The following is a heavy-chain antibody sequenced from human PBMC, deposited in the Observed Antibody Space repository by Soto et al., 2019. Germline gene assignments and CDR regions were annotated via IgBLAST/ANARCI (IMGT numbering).Heavy chain of an antibody. CDR1: GVTFTSYS. V-gene: IGHV1-69*01. J-gene: IGHJ4*02. Sequence: QVQLVQSGAEVQKPGSSVRVSCKTSGVTFTSYSLHWVRQAPGQGLEWMGGFMPLFGTAHYAQQFQGRVNFTADESTSTAYMDLSNLRSQDTAIYDCSRGRDSYGGSGDSRVDYWGPGTQVTVSS. CDR2: FMPLFGTA. D-gene: IGHD3-10*01. CDR3: SRGRDSYGGSGDSRVDY.